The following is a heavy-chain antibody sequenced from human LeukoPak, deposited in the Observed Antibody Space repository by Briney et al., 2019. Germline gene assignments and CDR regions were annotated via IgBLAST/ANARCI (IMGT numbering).Heavy chain of an antibody. CDR3: ARVHYDILTGYNGWFDP. D-gene: IGHD3-9*01. Sequence: GGSLRLSCAASGFTFSSYEMNWVRQAPGKGLEWVSYISSSGSTIYYADSVKGRFTISRDNAKNSLYLQMNSLRAEDTAVYYCARVHYDILTGYNGWFDPWGQGTLVTVSS. V-gene: IGHV3-48*03. CDR2: ISSSGSTI. CDR1: GFTFSSYE. J-gene: IGHJ5*02.